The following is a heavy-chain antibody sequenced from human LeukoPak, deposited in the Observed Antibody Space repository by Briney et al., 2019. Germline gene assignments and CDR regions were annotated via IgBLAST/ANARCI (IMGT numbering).Heavy chain of an antibody. CDR1: GYTFTSQG. V-gene: IGHV1-18*01. CDR2: ISAYNGHT. D-gene: IGHD1-26*01. J-gene: IGHJ3*02. CDR3: ARGGRWELPRPYAFDI. Sequence: ASVKVSCKTSGYTFTSQGISRVRQAPGQGLEWMGWISAYNGHTNYAQKLQGRVTMTTDTSTSTAYMELRSLRSDDTAVYYYARGGRWELPRPYAFDIWGQGTMVTVSS.